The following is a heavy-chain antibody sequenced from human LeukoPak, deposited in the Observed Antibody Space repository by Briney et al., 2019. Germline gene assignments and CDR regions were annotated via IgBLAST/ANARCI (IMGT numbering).Heavy chain of an antibody. Sequence: ASVKVSCKTSGYTFTDYYMHWVRQAPGQGLEWMGMINPNGGSTRYAQKSLGRVTMTRDTSTSTVYMELSSLRSEDTAVYYCARSYGDYESWGQGTLVTVSS. CDR2: INPNGGST. CDR1: GYTFTDYY. V-gene: IGHV1-46*01. D-gene: IGHD4-17*01. CDR3: ARSYGDYES. J-gene: IGHJ5*02.